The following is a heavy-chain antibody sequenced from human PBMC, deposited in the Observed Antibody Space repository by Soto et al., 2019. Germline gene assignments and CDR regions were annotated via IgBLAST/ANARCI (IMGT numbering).Heavy chain of an antibody. Sequence: QGQLVQSGSEVKKPGASVKVACKASGYTFTSYGLSLVRQAAGQGLEWMGWISAYNGNTNYAQKLQGRVTMTTDTSTSTAYMELRSLRSDDTAVYYCAAAMVPSYYYYGMDVWGQGTTVTVSS. D-gene: IGHD5-18*01. CDR3: AAAMVPSYYYYGMDV. J-gene: IGHJ6*02. CDR1: GYTFTSYG. CDR2: ISAYNGNT. V-gene: IGHV1-18*01.